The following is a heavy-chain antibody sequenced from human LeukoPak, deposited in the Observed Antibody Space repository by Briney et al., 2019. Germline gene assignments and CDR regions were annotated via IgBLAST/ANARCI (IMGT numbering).Heavy chain of an antibody. CDR2: IYYSGST. J-gene: IGHJ5*02. CDR3: ARGFGEFLYWFDP. CDR1: GGSLSIGGYY. Sequence: SETLSLPCTVSGGSLSIGGYYCSWVRQHPGRGLGWIGYIYYSGSTYYNPSLKSRVTISVDTSKNQFSLKLSSVTAADTAVYYCARGFGEFLYWFDPWGQGTLVTVSS. D-gene: IGHD3-10*01. V-gene: IGHV4-31*03.